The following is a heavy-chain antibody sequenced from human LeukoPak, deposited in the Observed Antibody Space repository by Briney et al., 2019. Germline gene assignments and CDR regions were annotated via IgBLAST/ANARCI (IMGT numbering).Heavy chain of an antibody. D-gene: IGHD3-22*01. CDR2: IDWDDDK. CDR1: GFSLSTSGMC. V-gene: IGHV2-70*11. Sequence: SGPTLVNPTQTLTLTCTFSGFSLSTSGMCVSWIRQPPGKALEWLSRIDWDDDKYYSTSLKTRLTISKDTSKNQVVLTITNMDPVDTATYYCARTPHMYYYDSSGSTNYFDYWGQGTLVTVSS. J-gene: IGHJ4*02. CDR3: ARTPHMYYYDSSGSTNYFDY.